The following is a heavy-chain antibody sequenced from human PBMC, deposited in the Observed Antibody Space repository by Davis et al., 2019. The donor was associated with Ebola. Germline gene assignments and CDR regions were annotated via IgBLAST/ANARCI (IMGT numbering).Heavy chain of an antibody. CDR1: GYSFTSNW. Sequence: GESLKISCKAYGYSFTSNWIVWVRQMPGKGLEWMGDIYPSDSDTRYSPSFQGQVTISADKSISTAYLQWSSLKASDTAMYYCARLLITRYYFDYWGQGTLVTVSS. V-gene: IGHV5-51*01. CDR3: ARLLITRYYFDY. CDR2: IYPSDSDT. J-gene: IGHJ4*02. D-gene: IGHD3-22*01.